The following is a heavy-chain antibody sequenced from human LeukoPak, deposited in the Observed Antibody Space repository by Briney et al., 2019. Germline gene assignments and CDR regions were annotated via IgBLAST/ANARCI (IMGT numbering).Heavy chain of an antibody. D-gene: IGHD6-6*01. J-gene: IGHJ3*01. CDR1: GFAFSSLD. CDR3: ARESSSGGFDV. Sequence: GGSLRLSCAASGFAFSSLDMGWVRQAPGKGLEWVSAISDSGDRTYYADSVKGRFTISRDNSKNTLSLQMNSLRAEDTAVYYCARESSSGGFDVWGQGTMVIVSS. CDR2: ISDSGDRT. V-gene: IGHV3-23*01.